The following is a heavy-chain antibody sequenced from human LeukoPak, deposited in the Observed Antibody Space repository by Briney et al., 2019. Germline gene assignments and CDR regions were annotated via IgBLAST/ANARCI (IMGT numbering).Heavy chain of an antibody. CDR1: GFTFSTYG. CDR3: AKNGDRGAFCSGGTCYPYYYYYMDV. D-gene: IGHD2-15*01. Sequence: GGSLRLSCAASGFTFSTYGMSWVRQAPGKGLEWVSSVRSTGGTTYYADSVKGRLTLSRDNSKNTLFLQMNSLRAEDTAVYYCAKNGDRGAFCSGGTCYPYYYYYMDVWGKGTTVIISS. CDR2: VRSTGGTT. J-gene: IGHJ6*03. V-gene: IGHV3-23*01.